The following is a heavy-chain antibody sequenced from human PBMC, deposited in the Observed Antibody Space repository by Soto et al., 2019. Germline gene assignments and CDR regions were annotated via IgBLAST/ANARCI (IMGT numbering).Heavy chain of an antibody. CDR1: GFPFGNYW. Sequence: EVQLVESGGGLVQPGGSLRLSCAASGFPFGNYWMSWVRQAPGKGLEWVANIKQDGTDSYHVDAVRGRFTISKDNAKNSLYLQMNSLRVEDTAVYYCTRETGANFDSWCQGTLVIVSS. J-gene: IGHJ4*02. D-gene: IGHD1-26*01. CDR3: TRETGANFDS. V-gene: IGHV3-7*01. CDR2: IKQDGTDS.